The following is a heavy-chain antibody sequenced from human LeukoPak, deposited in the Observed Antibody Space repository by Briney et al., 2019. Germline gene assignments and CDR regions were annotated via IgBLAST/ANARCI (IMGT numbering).Heavy chain of an antibody. D-gene: IGHD6-13*01. V-gene: IGHV3-23*01. J-gene: IGHJ6*02. CDR1: GFTFTSYA. CDR2: ISGSGGST. CDR3: AKERASSSWKGMDV. Sequence: PGGSLRLSCTASGFTFTSYAMSWVRQAPRKGLEWVSAISGSGGSTCYADSVKGRFTIARDNSKNTLYLQMNSLRGEDTAVYYCAKERASSSWKGMDVWGQGTTVTVSS.